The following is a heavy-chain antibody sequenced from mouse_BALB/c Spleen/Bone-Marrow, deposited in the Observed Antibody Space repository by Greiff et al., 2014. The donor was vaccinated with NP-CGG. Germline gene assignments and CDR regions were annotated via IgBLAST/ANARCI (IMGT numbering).Heavy chain of an antibody. D-gene: IGHD1-1*01. CDR2: ISPSNIHT. J-gene: IGHJ3*01. Sequence: VQLQQSGADLVRPGASVKLSCKTSGYTFTNYWINWLKQRPGQGLEWIGNISPSNIHTNYNQKFKAKATLTVDKSSSTAYMQLSSPTSEDAAVYYCAKYDYGFTFWGQGTLVTVSA. CDR3: AKYDYGFTF. CDR1: GYTFTNYW. V-gene: IGHV1-69*02.